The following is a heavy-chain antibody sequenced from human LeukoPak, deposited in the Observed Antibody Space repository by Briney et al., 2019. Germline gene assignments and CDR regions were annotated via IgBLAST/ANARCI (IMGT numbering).Heavy chain of an antibody. Sequence: SETLSLTCTVSGGSISSYYWNWIRQPPGKGLEWIGYIYYSGSTNYNPSLKSRVTISVDTSKNQFSLKLSSVTAADTAVYYCARAGVVRGVIGYYGMDVWGQGTTVTVSS. D-gene: IGHD3-10*01. J-gene: IGHJ6*02. CDR1: GGSISSYY. CDR3: ARAGVVRGVIGYYGMDV. V-gene: IGHV4-59*01. CDR2: IYYSGST.